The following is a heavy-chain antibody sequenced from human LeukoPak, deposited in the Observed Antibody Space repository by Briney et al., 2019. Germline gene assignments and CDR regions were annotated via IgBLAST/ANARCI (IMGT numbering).Heavy chain of an antibody. J-gene: IGHJ4*02. CDR2: MNPNSGNK. CDR1: GYTFTSFD. V-gene: IGHV1-8*01. D-gene: IGHD3-22*01. CDR3: ARGFGVVVTTIHDY. Sequence: GASVKVSCKASGYTFTSFDIHWVRQATEQGLEWMGWMNPNSGNKGYAPKFQGRVTMTRDNSISTAYMEVSGLRSEDTAVYYCARGFGVVVTTIHDYWGQGTLVTVSS.